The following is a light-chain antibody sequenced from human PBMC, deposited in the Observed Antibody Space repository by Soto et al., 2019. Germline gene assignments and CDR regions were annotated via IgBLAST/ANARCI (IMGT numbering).Light chain of an antibody. CDR3: QQYSSHST. CDR1: QSTSSY. J-gene: IGKJ1*01. Sequence: DIQMTQSPSTLSASVGDRFSITCRASQSTSSYLAWYQQKPGKAPKLLIYQASSLENGVPSRFSGSGPGTEFSLTISSLQPDDFATYYCQQYSSHSTFGQGTKVDIK. V-gene: IGKV1-5*03. CDR2: QAS.